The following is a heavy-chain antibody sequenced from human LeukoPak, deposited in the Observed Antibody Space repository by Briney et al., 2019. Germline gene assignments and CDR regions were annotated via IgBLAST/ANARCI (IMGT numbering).Heavy chain of an antibody. CDR2: IKQDGSEK. J-gene: IGHJ3*02. CDR1: GFTFSSYW. Sequence: GGSLSLSCAASGFTFSSYWMSWVRQAPGKGLEWVANIKQDGSEKYYVDSVKGRFTISRDNAKNSLYLQMNSLRAEDTAVYYCARELSHSSSWINDAFDIWGEGTMVTVSS. CDR3: ARELSHSSSWINDAFDI. V-gene: IGHV3-7*01. D-gene: IGHD6-13*01.